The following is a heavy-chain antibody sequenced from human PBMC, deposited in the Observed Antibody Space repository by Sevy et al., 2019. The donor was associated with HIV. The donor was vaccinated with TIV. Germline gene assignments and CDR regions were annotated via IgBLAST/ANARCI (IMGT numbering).Heavy chain of an antibody. CDR3: AREGQWLVRFYYYYGMDV. CDR2: ISSSSSTI. D-gene: IGHD6-19*01. J-gene: IGHJ6*02. CDR1: GFTFSSYS. Sequence: GGSMRLSCAASGFTFSSYSMNWVRQAPGKGLEWVSYISSSSSTIYYADSVKGRFTISRDNAKNSLYLQMNSLRDEDTAVYYCAREGQWLVRFYYYYGMDVWGQGTTVTVSS. V-gene: IGHV3-48*02.